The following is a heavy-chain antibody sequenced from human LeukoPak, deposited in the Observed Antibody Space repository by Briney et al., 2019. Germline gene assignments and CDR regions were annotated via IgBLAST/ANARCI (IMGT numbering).Heavy chain of an antibody. CDR3: AKIVTSATAY. Sequence: GGSLRLSCAASGFTFSNYGMSLGRQVPGKGLEWVSAIGGSGGTTYYGDSVKGRFTVSRDNSRNKLYLQMNSLRAEDTAVYYCAKIVTSATAYWGQGTLVTVSS. CDR1: GFTFSNYG. J-gene: IGHJ4*02. D-gene: IGHD2-15*01. V-gene: IGHV3-23*01. CDR2: IGGSGGTT.